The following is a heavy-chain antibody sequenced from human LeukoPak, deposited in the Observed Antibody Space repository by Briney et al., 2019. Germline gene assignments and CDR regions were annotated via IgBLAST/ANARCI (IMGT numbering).Heavy chain of an antibody. CDR1: GFTFSSYA. Sequence: GGSLRLSCAASGFTFSSYAMSWVRQAPGKGLEWVSAISGSGGSTYYADSVKGRFTISRDNSENTLYLQMNSLRAEDTAVYYCAKGSFYYDSSGYYYWGQGTLVTVSS. CDR3: AKGSFYYDSSGYYY. CDR2: ISGSGGST. D-gene: IGHD3-22*01. J-gene: IGHJ4*02. V-gene: IGHV3-23*01.